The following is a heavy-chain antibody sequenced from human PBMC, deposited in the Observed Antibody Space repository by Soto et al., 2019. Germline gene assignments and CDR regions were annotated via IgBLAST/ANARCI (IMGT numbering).Heavy chain of an antibody. Sequence: SETLSLTCTVSGGSISSGDYYWSWIRQPPGKGLEWIGYIYYSGSTYYNPSLKSRVTISVDTSKNQFSLKLSSVTAADTAVYYCARDSGLELGSYWYFDLWGRGTLVTVSS. D-gene: IGHD7-27*01. CDR2: IYYSGST. CDR1: GGSISSGDYY. J-gene: IGHJ2*01. CDR3: ARDSGLELGSYWYFDL. V-gene: IGHV4-30-4*01.